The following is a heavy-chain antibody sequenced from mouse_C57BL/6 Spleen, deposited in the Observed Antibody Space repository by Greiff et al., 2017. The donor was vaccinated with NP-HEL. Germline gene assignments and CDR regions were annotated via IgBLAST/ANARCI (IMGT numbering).Heavy chain of an antibody. CDR2: ISDGGSYT. D-gene: IGHD1-1*02. CDR1: GFTFSSYA. CDR3: ARDRWAYYFDY. V-gene: IGHV5-4*01. Sequence: VQLKESGGGLVKPGGSLKLSCAASGFTFSSYAMSWVRQTPEKRLEWVATISDGGSYTYYPDNVKGRFTISRDNAKNNLYLQMSHLKSEDTAMYYCARDRWAYYFDYWGQGTTLTVSS. J-gene: IGHJ2*01.